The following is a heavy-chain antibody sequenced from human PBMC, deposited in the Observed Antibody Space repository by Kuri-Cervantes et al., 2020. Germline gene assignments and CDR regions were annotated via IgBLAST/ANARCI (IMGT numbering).Heavy chain of an antibody. Sequence: GGSLRLSCKASGYSFSNYWIAWIGWVRQMPGKGLEWMGIIYPGDSDTRYSPSFQGQVTISADKSISTAYLQWSSLKASDTAIHYCARRGGPGGWNSGPSGWFDPWGQGTLVTVSS. CDR1: GYSFSNYW. V-gene: IGHV5-51*01. CDR2: IYPGDSDT. CDR3: ARRGGPGGWNSGPSGWFDP. D-gene: IGHD1/OR15-1a*01. J-gene: IGHJ5*02.